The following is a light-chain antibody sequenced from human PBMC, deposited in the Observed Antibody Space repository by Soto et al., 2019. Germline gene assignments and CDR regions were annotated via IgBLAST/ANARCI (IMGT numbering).Light chain of an antibody. CDR2: GAS. CDR1: QSVSSN. CDR3: QQYNNWPFWT. V-gene: IGKV3-15*01. J-gene: IGKJ1*01. Sequence: EIVMTQSPATLSVSPGERATLSCRASQSVSSNLAWHQQKPGQAPRLLIYGASTRATGIPARFSGSGSGTEFTLTISSLQSEDFAVYYCQQYNNWPFWTFGQGTKVEIK.